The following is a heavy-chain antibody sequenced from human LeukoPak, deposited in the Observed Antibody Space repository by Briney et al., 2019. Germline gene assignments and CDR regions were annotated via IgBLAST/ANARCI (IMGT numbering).Heavy chain of an antibody. V-gene: IGHV4-38-2*01. CDR2: IYQSGST. D-gene: IGHD6-19*01. Sequence: SETLSLTCAVSGYSISSRYYWGGIRQAPGKGLEWIGSIYQSGSTYYNPSLKSRVTMSVDTSKNQFSLKLSSVTAADTAVYYCARQYSGGWSMDVWGKGTTVTVSS. J-gene: IGHJ6*04. CDR1: GYSISSRYY. CDR3: ARQYSGGWSMDV.